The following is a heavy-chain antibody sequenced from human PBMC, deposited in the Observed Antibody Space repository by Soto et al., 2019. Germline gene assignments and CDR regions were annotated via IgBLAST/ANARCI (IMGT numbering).Heavy chain of an antibody. CDR3: AKGRAPSGWYPTYYYGMDV. J-gene: IGHJ6*02. V-gene: IGHV3-23*01. D-gene: IGHD6-19*01. Sequence: VQLLESGGGLLQPGGSLRLSCSASGFTFSTYAMTWVRQAPGKGPEWVSSVSGGGGNTLYGDSVKGRFTIYRDNANNTLYLQLNSLRAGDTAVYSGAKGRAPSGWYPTYYYGMDVWGQGTTVIVSS. CDR1: GFTFSTYA. CDR2: VSGGGGNT.